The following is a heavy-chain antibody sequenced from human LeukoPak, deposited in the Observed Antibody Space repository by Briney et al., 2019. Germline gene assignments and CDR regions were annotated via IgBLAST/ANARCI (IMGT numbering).Heavy chain of an antibody. D-gene: IGHD1-26*01. CDR1: GFTFSSYE. CDR3: ARSYSGSYYSAISVVDY. J-gene: IGHJ4*02. CDR2: ISSSGSTI. Sequence: GGSLRLSCAASGFTFSSYELNWVRQAPGKGLEWVSYISSSGSTIYYADSVKGRFTISRDNAKNSLYLQMNSLRAEDTAVYYCARSYSGSYYSAISVVDYWRQGTLVTVSS. V-gene: IGHV3-48*03.